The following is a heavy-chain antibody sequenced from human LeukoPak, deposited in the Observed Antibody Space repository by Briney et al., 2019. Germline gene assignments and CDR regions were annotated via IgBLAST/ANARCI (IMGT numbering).Heavy chain of an antibody. CDR2: IIPIFGTA. Sequence: ASVKVSCKASGGTFSSYAISWVRQAPGQGLEWMGGIIPIFGTANYAQKFQGRVTITADKSTSTAYMELSSLRSEDTAVYYCARNGPDDAFDIWGQGTMVTVSS. CDR1: GGTFSSYA. CDR3: ARNGPDDAFDI. D-gene: IGHD1-1*01. J-gene: IGHJ3*02. V-gene: IGHV1-69*06.